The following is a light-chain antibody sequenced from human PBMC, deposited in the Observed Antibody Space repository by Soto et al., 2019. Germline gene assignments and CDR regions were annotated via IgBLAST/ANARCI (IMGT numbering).Light chain of an antibody. CDR3: QQYINCPPQT. CDR2: GAS. Sequence: EIVMTQSPATLSVSPGERATLSCRASQSVSSNLAWYQQKPGQAPRLLIYGASTRATGIPARFSGSGSGTELTLTISSLQSEDFAAYYCQQYINCPPQTFGQGTKVEIK. V-gene: IGKV3-15*01. J-gene: IGKJ1*01. CDR1: QSVSSN.